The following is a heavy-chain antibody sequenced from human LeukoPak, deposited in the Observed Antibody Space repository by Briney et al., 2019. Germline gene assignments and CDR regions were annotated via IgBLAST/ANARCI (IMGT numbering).Heavy chain of an antibody. CDR2: IIPIFGTA. CDR3: ARDICGGDCYSN. J-gene: IGHJ4*02. CDR1: GGTFSSYA. D-gene: IGHD2-21*02. V-gene: IGHV1-69*13. Sequence: SVKVSCKASGGTFSSYAISWVRQAPGQGLEWMGGIIPIFGTANYAQKFQGRVTITADESTSTAYMELSSLRSEDTAVYYCARDICGGDCYSNWGQGTLVTVSS.